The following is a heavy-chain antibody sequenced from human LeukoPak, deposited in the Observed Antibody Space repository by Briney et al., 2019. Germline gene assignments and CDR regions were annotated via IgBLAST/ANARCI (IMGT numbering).Heavy chain of an antibody. D-gene: IGHD5-24*01. CDR3: ARTVEGHFDF. J-gene: IGHJ4*02. Sequence: GGSLRLSCVASAFTFKTYTLNWVRQTPGKGLEWVSYISTAGNLINYADSVRGRFTISRDNAKNSLYLYMSSLTPEDTAVYYSARTVEGHFDFRGQGTLVTVSS. CDR1: AFTFKTYT. CDR2: ISTAGNLI. V-gene: IGHV3-21*01.